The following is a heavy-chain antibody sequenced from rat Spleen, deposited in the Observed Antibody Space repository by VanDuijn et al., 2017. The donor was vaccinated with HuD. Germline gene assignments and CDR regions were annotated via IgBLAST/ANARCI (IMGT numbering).Heavy chain of an antibody. CDR3: VRHAHVFNANWFAY. D-gene: IGHD1-3*01. Sequence: EVQLVESGGGLVQPGRSLKLSCPASGFTFSDYYMAWVRQAPKTGLEWVASISFEGSYTYYGDSVKGRFTVSRDNAKTTLYLQMNSLRSEDSATYYCVRHAHVFNANWFAYWGQGTLVTVSA. J-gene: IGHJ3*01. CDR2: ISFEGSYT. V-gene: IGHV5-22*01. CDR1: GFTFSDYY.